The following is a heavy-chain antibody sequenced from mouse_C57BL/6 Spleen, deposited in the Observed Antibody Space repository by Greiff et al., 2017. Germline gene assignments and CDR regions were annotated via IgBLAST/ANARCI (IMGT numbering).Heavy chain of an antibody. CDR1: GYAFTNYV. V-gene: IGHV1-54*01. CDR3: ASSTDWYDSSYGAMGD. Sequence: QVQLQQSGAELVRPGTSVKVSCKASGYAFTNYVIEWVKQTPGQGLEWIGAINPGSGGTNYNEKFKGKATLTADKSSSTAYMQLSSLTSEDSAVYVCASSTDWYDSSYGAMGDWGQGTSVTVSS. J-gene: IGHJ4*01. CDR2: INPGSGGT. D-gene: IGHD1-1*01.